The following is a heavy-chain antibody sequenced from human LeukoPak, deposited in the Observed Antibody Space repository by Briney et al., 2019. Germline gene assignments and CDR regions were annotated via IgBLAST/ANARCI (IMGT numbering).Heavy chain of an antibody. Sequence: GGSLRLSCAASGFTFSSYAMSWVRPAPGKGLEWVSAISGSGGSTYYADSVKGRFTISRDNSKNTLYLQMNSLRAEDTAVYYCANALSSSWYWVDYWGQGTLVAVSS. V-gene: IGHV3-23*01. CDR1: GFTFSSYA. J-gene: IGHJ4*02. CDR3: ANALSSSWYWVDY. CDR2: ISGSGGST. D-gene: IGHD6-13*01.